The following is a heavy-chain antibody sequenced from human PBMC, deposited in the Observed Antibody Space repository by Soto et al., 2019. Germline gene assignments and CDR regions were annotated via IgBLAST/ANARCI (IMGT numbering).Heavy chain of an antibody. Sequence: GGSLRLSCAASGFTFSSYGMHWVRQAPGKGLEWVAVIWYDGSNKYYADSVKGRFTISRDNSKNTLYLQMNSLRAEDTAVYYCARDLDYYGSGSYLPYYYYGMDVWGQGTTVTVSS. CDR2: IWYDGSNK. J-gene: IGHJ6*02. D-gene: IGHD3-10*01. CDR3: ARDLDYYGSGSYLPYYYYGMDV. CDR1: GFTFSSYG. V-gene: IGHV3-33*01.